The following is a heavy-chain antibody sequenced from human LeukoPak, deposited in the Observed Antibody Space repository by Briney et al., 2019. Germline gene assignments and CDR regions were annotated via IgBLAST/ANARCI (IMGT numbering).Heavy chain of an antibody. CDR2: IYYGGST. CDR3: ARLFGNSDFDY. J-gene: IGHJ4*02. CDR1: GGSISSSSYY. V-gene: IGHV4-39*01. Sequence: PSETLSLTCTVSGGSISSSSYYWGWIRQPPGKGLEWIGSIYYGGSTYYNPSLKSRVTISVDTSKNQFSLKLSSVTAADTAAYYCARLFGNSDFDYWGQGTLVTVSS. D-gene: IGHD4-23*01.